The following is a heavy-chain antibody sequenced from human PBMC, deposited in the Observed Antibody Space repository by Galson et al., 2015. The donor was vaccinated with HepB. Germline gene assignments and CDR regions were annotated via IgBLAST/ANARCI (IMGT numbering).Heavy chain of an antibody. CDR1: GFAFHSHA. J-gene: IGHJ5*01. Sequence: SLRLSCAASGFAFHSHAMSWVRQAPGKGLEWISGISGNGDSTFYVDSVKGRFTISRDNSKNTLYLQMNSLRAEDTALYFCAKGYGLFDSWGQGTRVTVSS. V-gene: IGHV3-23*01. CDR2: ISGNGDST. D-gene: IGHD5-18*01. CDR3: AKGYGLFDS.